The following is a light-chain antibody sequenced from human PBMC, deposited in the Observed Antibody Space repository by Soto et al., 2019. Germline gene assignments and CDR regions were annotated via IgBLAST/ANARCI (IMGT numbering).Light chain of an antibody. CDR1: SSNIGSNY. J-gene: IGLJ7*01. CDR2: RNN. CDR3: AAWDDSLSGHMLV. Sequence: QSVLTQPPSASGTPGQRVTISCSGSSSNIGSNYVYWYQQLPGTAPKLLIYRNNQRPSGVPDRFSGSKSGASASLAISGLRCEDEADYYCAAWDDSLSGHMLVFGGGTQLTVL. V-gene: IGLV1-47*01.